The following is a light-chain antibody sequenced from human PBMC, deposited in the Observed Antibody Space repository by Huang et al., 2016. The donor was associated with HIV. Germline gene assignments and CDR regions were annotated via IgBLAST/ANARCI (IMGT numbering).Light chain of an antibody. CDR3: QQYFSTPRT. CDR2: CAS. Sequence: DIQMTQSPSSLSASVGDKVSITCRASQAISNSLVWYQQQPGKAPKLLLYCASSLESGVSSRFSGSGSGTDYTLTISSLQPEDFATYYCQQYFSTPRTFGQGTKVEIK. V-gene: IGKV1-NL1*01. J-gene: IGKJ1*01. CDR1: QAISNS.